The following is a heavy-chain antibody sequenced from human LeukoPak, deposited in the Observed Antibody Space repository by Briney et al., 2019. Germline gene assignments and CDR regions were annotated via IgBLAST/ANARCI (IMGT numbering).Heavy chain of an antibody. Sequence: SETLSLTCTVSGGSISSYYWSWIRQPPGKGLEWIGYIYYSGSTNYNPSLKSRVTISVDTSKNQFSLKLSSVTAADTAVYYCARGGPRWLQLKPFDYWGQGTLVTVSS. V-gene: IGHV4-59*01. J-gene: IGHJ4*02. D-gene: IGHD5-24*01. CDR3: ARGGPRWLQLKPFDY. CDR1: GGSISSYY. CDR2: IYYSGST.